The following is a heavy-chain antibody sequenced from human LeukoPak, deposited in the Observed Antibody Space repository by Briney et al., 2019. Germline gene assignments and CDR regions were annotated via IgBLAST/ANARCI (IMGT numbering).Heavy chain of an antibody. CDR1: GFTFSSYA. Sequence: GGSLRLSCAASGFTFSSYAMSWVRQAPGKGLEWVSAISGSGGSTYYADSVKGRFTISRDNSKNTLYLQMNSLRAEDTAVYYCAKGVVHSYYYYMDVWGKGTTVTVSS. J-gene: IGHJ6*03. CDR3: AKGVVHSYYYYMDV. V-gene: IGHV3-23*01. D-gene: IGHD2-8*01. CDR2: ISGSGGST.